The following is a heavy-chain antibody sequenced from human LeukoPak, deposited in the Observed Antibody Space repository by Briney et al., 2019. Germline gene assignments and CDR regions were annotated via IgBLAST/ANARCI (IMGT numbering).Heavy chain of an antibody. CDR3: ARVPAAIKRPSGYFDY. CDR1: GYTFTGYY. V-gene: IGHV1-2*02. J-gene: IGHJ4*02. D-gene: IGHD2-2*02. CDR2: INPNSGGT. Sequence: ASVKVSCKASGYTFTGYYMHLVRQAPGQGLEWMGWINPNSGGTNYAQKFQGRVTMTRDTSISTAYMELSRLRSDDTAVYYCARVPAAIKRPSGYFDYWGQGTLVTVSS.